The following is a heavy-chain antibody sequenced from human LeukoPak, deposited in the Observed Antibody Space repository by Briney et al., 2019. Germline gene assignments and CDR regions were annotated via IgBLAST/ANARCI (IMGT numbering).Heavy chain of an antibody. CDR3: ARDRSRVLFDI. V-gene: IGHV4-38-2*02. CDR2: IYHSGST. J-gene: IGHJ3*02. D-gene: IGHD4/OR15-4a*01. CDR1: GYSISSGYY. Sequence: SETLSLTCTVSGYSISSGYYWGWIRQPPGKGLEWIGSIYHSGSTYYNPSLKSRVTISIDTFKNQFSLKLSSVTPEDTAVYYCARDRSRVLFDIWGQGTMVTVSS.